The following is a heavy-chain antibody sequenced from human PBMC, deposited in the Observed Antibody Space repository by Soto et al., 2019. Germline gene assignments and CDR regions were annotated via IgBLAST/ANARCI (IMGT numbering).Heavy chain of an antibody. Sequence: HPGGSLRLSCAASGFTFSSYAMHWVRQAPGKGLEWVAVISYDGSNKYYADSVKGRFTISRDNSKNTLYLQMNSLRAEDTAVYYCARDDPSGYGDFDYWGQGTLVTVSS. CDR3: ARDDPSGYGDFDY. CDR1: GFTFSSYA. D-gene: IGHD5-12*01. CDR2: ISYDGSNK. J-gene: IGHJ4*02. V-gene: IGHV3-30-3*01.